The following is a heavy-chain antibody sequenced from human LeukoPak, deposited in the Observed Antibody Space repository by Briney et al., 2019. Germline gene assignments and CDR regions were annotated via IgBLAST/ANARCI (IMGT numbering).Heavy chain of an antibody. D-gene: IGHD6-13*01. Sequence: KPSETLSLTCTVSGGSISSHYWSWIRQPPGKGPEWIGYIYYSGSTNYNPSLKSRVTISVDTSKNQFSLKLSSVTAADTAVYYCARETRSSWSSNFDYWGQGTLVTVSS. CDR2: IYYSGST. V-gene: IGHV4-59*11. CDR1: GGSISSHY. CDR3: ARETRSSWSSNFDY. J-gene: IGHJ4*02.